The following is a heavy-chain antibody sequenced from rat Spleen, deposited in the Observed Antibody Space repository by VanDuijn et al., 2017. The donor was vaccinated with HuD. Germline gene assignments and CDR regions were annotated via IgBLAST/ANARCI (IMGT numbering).Heavy chain of an antibody. Sequence: QVQLKESGPGLVQPSQTLSLTCTVSGFSLMDFSVHWVRQPPGKGLEWMGRMKYDGDTYFNSALKSRLSISRDTSKSRVFLKMNSLQTEDTATYYCTRAYYYGYYFVMDAWGQGASVTVSS. D-gene: IGHD1-1*01. J-gene: IGHJ4*01. CDR1: GFSLMDFS. CDR3: TRAYYYGYYFVMDA. V-gene: IGHV2S30*01. CDR2: MKYDGDT.